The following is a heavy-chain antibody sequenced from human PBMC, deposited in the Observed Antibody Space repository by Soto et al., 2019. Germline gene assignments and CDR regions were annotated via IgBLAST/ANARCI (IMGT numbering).Heavy chain of an antibody. J-gene: IGHJ4*02. D-gene: IGHD2-15*01. Sequence: ASVKVSCKASGYTCTSYDINWVRQATGQGLEWMGWMNPNSGNTGYAQKFQGRVTMTRNTSISTAYMELSSLRSEDTAVYYCARGRCSGGSCYSSLLDYWGQGTLVTVSS. V-gene: IGHV1-8*01. CDR2: MNPNSGNT. CDR1: GYTCTSYD. CDR3: ARGRCSGGSCYSSLLDY.